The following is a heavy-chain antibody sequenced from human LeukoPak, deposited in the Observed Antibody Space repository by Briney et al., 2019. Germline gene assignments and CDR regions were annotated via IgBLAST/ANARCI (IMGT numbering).Heavy chain of an antibody. CDR1: GGSISSGGYY. CDR3: ARDYPYDFPSRVLDL. J-gene: IGHJ2*01. D-gene: IGHD3-3*01. CDR2: IYHSGST. V-gene: IGHV4-30-2*01. Sequence: PSETLSLTCTVSGGSISSGGYYWSWIRQPPGKGLEWIGYIYHSGSTYYNPSLKSRVTISVDRSKNQFSLKLSSVTAADTAVYYCARDYPYDFPSRVLDLWGRGTLVTVSS.